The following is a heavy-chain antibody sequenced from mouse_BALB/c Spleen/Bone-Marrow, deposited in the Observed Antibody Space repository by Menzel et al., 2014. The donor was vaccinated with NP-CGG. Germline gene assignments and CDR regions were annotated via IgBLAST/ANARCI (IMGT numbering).Heavy chain of an antibody. J-gene: IGHJ3*01. CDR2: IDPSDSET. V-gene: IGHV1-61*01. CDR3: ARKKSKLGFWSAY. D-gene: IGHD1-2*01. Sequence: VQLQQSGAELVRPGASVKLSCKASGYTFTSYWMNWVRQRPGQGLEWIGMIDPSDSETHYNQMFKDKATLTVDKSSSTAYMQLSSLTSEDSAVYYCARKKSKLGFWSAYWGQGTLVTVSA. CDR1: GYTFTSYW.